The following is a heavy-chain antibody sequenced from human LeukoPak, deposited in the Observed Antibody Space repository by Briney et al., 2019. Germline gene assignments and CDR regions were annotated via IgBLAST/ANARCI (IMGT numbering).Heavy chain of an antibody. CDR2: IWYDGSNK. Sequence: GGSLRLSCAASGFTFSNYGMHWVRQAPGKGLEWVALIWYDGSNKYYTDSVKGRLTISRDNSKNTLYLQMNSLRAEDTAIYYCAREGPRGNSQFDYWGQGTLVTVSS. CDR1: GFTFSNYG. J-gene: IGHJ4*02. CDR3: AREGPRGNSQFDY. V-gene: IGHV3-33*08. D-gene: IGHD2/OR15-2a*01.